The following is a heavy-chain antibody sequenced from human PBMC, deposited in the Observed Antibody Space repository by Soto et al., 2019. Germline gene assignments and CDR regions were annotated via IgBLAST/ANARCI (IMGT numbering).Heavy chain of an antibody. V-gene: IGHV3-7*01. Sequence: GGSLRLSCAASGFTFSSYWMSWVRQAPGKGLEWVANIKQGGSEKYYVDSVKGRFTISRDNAKNSLYLQMNSLRAEDTAVYYCARDYYDSSGYYDAFDIWGQGTMVTVSS. CDR2: IKQGGSEK. D-gene: IGHD3-22*01. CDR1: GFTFSSYW. CDR3: ARDYYDSSGYYDAFDI. J-gene: IGHJ3*02.